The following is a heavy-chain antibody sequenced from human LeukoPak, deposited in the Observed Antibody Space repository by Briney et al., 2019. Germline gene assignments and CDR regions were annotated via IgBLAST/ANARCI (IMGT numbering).Heavy chain of an antibody. J-gene: IGHJ3*02. D-gene: IGHD2-2*01. CDR2: IKEDGSDR. CDR3: AREVPGAMKAFDI. CDR1: GFSFSNYW. Sequence: PGGSLRLSCAASGFSFSNYWVTWVRQAPGKGLERVANIKEDGSDRYYGDSVRGRFIISRDNAKNSLYLQMDSLRAEDTALYYCAREVPGAMKAFDIWGQGTMVTVSS. V-gene: IGHV3-7*01.